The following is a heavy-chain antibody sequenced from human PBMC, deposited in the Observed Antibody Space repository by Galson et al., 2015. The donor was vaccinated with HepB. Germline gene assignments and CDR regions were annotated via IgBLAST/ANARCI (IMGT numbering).Heavy chain of an antibody. Sequence: SVKVSCKASGYTFTSYGISWVRQAPGQGLEWMGWISANHGSTNYAQKLQDRVTMTTDTSTNTAYMELRSLRSDDTAVYYCARDRSSLDYWGQGTLVTVSS. CDR3: ARDRSSLDY. CDR2: ISANHGST. CDR1: GYTFTSYG. V-gene: IGHV1-18*01. D-gene: IGHD1-26*01. J-gene: IGHJ4*02.